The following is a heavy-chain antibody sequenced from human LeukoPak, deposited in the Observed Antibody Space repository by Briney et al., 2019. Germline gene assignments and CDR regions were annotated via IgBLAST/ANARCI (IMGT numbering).Heavy chain of an antibody. CDR2: TYYKSKWYK. CDR1: GDSVSSNSAA. D-gene: IGHD1-26*01. J-gene: IGHJ4*02. CDR3: ARGGPWDLPVGKFDY. V-gene: IGHV6-1*01. Sequence: QTLSLTCDISGDSVSSNSAAWNWIRQSPSRGLEWLGRTYYKSKWYKDYAGSVNSRITINPDTSKNQFSLQLNSVTPEDTAVYYCARGGPWDLPVGKFDYWGQGTLVTVSS.